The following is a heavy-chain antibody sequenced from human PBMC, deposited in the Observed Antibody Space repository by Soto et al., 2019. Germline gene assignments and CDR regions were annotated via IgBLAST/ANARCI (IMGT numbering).Heavy chain of an antibody. Sequence: QVQLVQSGAEVKKPGASVKVSCKASGYTFINFGIVWVRQAPGQGLEWMGWISPYNGNTKYAQKFQGRVTLTTDTSTTTAYMELRSLRDDDTAVYYCARDRTVYSDATEYWGQGTLVTVSS. V-gene: IGHV1-18*01. CDR3: ARDRTVYSDATEY. CDR2: ISPYNGNT. J-gene: IGHJ4*02. CDR1: GYTFINFG. D-gene: IGHD6-13*01.